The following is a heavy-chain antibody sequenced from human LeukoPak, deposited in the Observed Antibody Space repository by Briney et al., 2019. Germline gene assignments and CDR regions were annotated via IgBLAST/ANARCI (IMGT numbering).Heavy chain of an antibody. V-gene: IGHV3-66*01. D-gene: IGHD3-16*02. CDR2: IYSGGST. Sequence: GGSLRLSCAASGFTVSSNYMSWVRQAPGKGLEWVSVIYSGGSTYYADSVKGRFTISRDNSKNTLYLQMNSLRAEDTAVYYCARVKVGPYTREYDYAWGSYRLDYFDYWGQGTLVTVSS. CDR1: GFTVSSNY. J-gene: IGHJ4*02. CDR3: ARVKVGPYTREYDYAWGSYRLDYFDY.